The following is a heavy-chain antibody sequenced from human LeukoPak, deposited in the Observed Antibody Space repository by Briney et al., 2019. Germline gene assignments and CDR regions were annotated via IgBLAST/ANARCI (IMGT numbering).Heavy chain of an antibody. Sequence: NLSETLSLTCTVSDDSISTSNSYWGGIRQPPGKGLEWIGSIYYSGNTYYNASLKSQVSISIDTSKNQFSLRLTSVTAADTAVYYCARQTGSGLFILPGGQGTLVTVSS. CDR3: ARQTGSGLFILP. V-gene: IGHV4-39*01. CDR2: IYYSGNT. J-gene: IGHJ4*02. CDR1: DDSISTSNSY. D-gene: IGHD3/OR15-3a*01.